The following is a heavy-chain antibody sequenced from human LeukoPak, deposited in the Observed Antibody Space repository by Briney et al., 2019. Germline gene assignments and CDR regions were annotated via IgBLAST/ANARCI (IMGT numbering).Heavy chain of an antibody. D-gene: IGHD3-22*01. CDR1: GYTFTGHN. CDR3: ARTRSSGYLTFDY. Sequence: ASVKVSCKASGYTFTGHNIHWVRQAPGRGLEWMGRINPQTGGTSFAQKFQDRVTMTRDTSISTAYMDLNSLTSDDTAVYYCARTRSSGYLTFDYWGQGILVTVSS. V-gene: IGHV1-2*06. CDR2: INPQTGGT. J-gene: IGHJ4*02.